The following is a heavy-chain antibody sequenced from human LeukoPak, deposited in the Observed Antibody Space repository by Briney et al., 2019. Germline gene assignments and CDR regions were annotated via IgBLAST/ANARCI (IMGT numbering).Heavy chain of an antibody. V-gene: IGHV3-23*01. CDR2: ISPSGGST. CDR3: SAQPEALAGGLRY. D-gene: IGHD6-19*01. Sequence: GGSLRLSCAVSGFTFSSHSMTWVRQAPGNGLDWVSTISPSGGSTFYADSVKGRFAVSRDNSRNTLYLQMNTLRAEDTAVYYCSAQPEALAGGLRYWGQGALVTVSS. CDR1: GFTFSSHS. J-gene: IGHJ4*02.